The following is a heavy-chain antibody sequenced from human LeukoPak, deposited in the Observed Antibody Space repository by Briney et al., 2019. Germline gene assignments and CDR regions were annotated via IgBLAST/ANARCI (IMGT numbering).Heavy chain of an antibody. V-gene: IGHV3-21*04. CDR3: ALSINYGGLGENFDY. CDR1: GFTFSSY. CDR2: ISSTSSYI. Sequence: GGSLRLSCAASGFTFSSYMNWVRQAPGKGLEWVSSISSTSSYIYYADSVKGRFTISRDNAKNSLYLQMNSLRADDTAVYYCALSINYGGLGENFDYWGQGTLVTVSS. D-gene: IGHD4-17*01. J-gene: IGHJ4*02.